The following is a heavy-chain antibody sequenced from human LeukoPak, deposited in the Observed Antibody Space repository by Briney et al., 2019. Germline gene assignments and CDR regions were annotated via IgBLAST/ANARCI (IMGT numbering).Heavy chain of an antibody. CDR2: ISSSSSTI. CDR1: GFTFSSYG. D-gene: IGHD4-17*01. J-gene: IGHJ4*02. V-gene: IGHV3-48*04. CDR3: ARTGDYVY. Sequence: GGSLRLSCAASGFTFSSYGMRWVRQAPGKGLEWVSYISSSSSTIYYADSVKGRFTISRDNAKNSLYLQMNSLRAEDTAVYYCARTGDYVYWGQGTLVTVSS.